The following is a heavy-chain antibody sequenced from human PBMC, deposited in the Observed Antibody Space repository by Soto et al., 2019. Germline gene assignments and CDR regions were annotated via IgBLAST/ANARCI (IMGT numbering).Heavy chain of an antibody. Sequence: SGGSLRLSCAASGFNFITYSLNWVRQAPGKGLEWVASISSSAIYIDYADSVKGRFTISRDNANNSLYLQMNSLRAEDTAVYYCARDPRGSYSDYNWFDPWGQGTLVTVSS. J-gene: IGHJ5*02. CDR3: ARDPRGSYSDYNWFDP. V-gene: IGHV3-21*01. D-gene: IGHD1-26*01. CDR1: GFNFITYS. CDR2: ISSSAIYI.